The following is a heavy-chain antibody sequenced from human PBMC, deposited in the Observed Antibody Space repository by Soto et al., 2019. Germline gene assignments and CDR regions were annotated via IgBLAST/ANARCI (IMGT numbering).Heavy chain of an antibody. CDR3: AKDAKILDWLPTSYYYDF. Sequence: EVQVLESGGDLAQPGGSLRLSCAASGFSFSSYAMSWVRQSPGKGLEWVSSISRSGNSTYSADSVRGRFTIARDNSKKALYMQMYSLRAEASAVYYCAKDAKILDWLPTSYYYDFWGRGARVTVAS. V-gene: IGHV3-23*01. CDR1: GFSFSSYA. J-gene: IGHJ4*02. D-gene: IGHD3-9*01. CDR2: ISRSGNST.